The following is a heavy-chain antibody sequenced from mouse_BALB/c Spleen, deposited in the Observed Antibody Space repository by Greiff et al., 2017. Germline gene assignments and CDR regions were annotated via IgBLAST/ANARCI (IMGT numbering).Heavy chain of an antibody. Sequence: VQVKQSGAELVKPGASVKLSCTASGFNIKDTYMHWVKQRPEQGLEWIGRIDPANGNTKYDPKFQGKATITADTSSNTAYLQLSSLTSEDTAVYYCARGGNYDMDYWGQGTSVTVSS. CDR3: ARGGNYDMDY. CDR2: IDPANGNT. V-gene: IGHV14-3*02. D-gene: IGHD1-1*02. CDR1: GFNIKDTY. J-gene: IGHJ4*01.